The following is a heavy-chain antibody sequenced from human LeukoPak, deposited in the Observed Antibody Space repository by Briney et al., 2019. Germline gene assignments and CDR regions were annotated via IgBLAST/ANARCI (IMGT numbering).Heavy chain of an antibody. CDR1: GFAFSNFA. J-gene: IGHJ6*03. CDR2: MSGSGYYT. V-gene: IGHV3-23*01. Sequence: QTGGSLRLSCAASGFAFSNFAMSWVRQAPGKGLEWVSAMSGSGYYTYYVESVKGRFTISRDNSKNTLYLYMNSLRADDTAVYYCAKMEGQRLYDYCMDVWGRGTTVTVSS. CDR3: AKMEGQRLYDYCMDV. D-gene: IGHD3-3*01.